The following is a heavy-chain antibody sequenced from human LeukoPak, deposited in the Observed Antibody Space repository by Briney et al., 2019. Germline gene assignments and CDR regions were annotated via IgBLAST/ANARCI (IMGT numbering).Heavy chain of an antibody. CDR2: INSEGTST. CDR3: AKGSGWYRWDAFDI. J-gene: IGHJ3*02. V-gene: IGHV3-74*01. Sequence: GGSLRLSCAASGFTFSSYWMHWVRQVPGKGLVRVSRINSEGTSTGYADSVKGRFTISRDNAKNTLYLQMNSLRAEDTAVYYCAKGSGWYRWDAFDIWGQGTMVTVSS. D-gene: IGHD6-19*01. CDR1: GFTFSSYW.